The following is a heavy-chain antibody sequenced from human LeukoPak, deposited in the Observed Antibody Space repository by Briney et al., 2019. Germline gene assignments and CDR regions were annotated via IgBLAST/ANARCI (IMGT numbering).Heavy chain of an antibody. V-gene: IGHV3-7*03. J-gene: IGHJ4*02. D-gene: IGHD3-22*01. CDR3: ATPLDYYDSSGYHQGGD. CDR1: GFTFSSYW. Sequence: GGSLRLSCAASGFTFSSYWMTWVRQAPGKGLEWVANIKQDGSKKNYVDSVKGRSTISRDNAKNSLYLQMNSLRAEDTAVYYCATPLDYYDSSGYHQGGDWGQGTLVTVSS. CDR2: IKQDGSKK.